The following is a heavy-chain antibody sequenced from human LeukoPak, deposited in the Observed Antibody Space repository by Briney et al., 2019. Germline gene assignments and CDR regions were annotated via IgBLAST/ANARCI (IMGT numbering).Heavy chain of an antibody. D-gene: IGHD3-16*02. J-gene: IGHJ3*02. CDR1: GGSISSGSYY. Sequence: PSETLSLTCTVSGGSISSGSYYWSWIRQPAGKGLEWIGRIYTSGSTNYNPSLKSRVTISVDTSKNQFSLKLSSVTAADTAVYYCARVHTFGGVIVITGDAFDIWGQGTMVTVSS. CDR3: ARVHTFGGVIVITGDAFDI. CDR2: IYTSGST. V-gene: IGHV4-61*02.